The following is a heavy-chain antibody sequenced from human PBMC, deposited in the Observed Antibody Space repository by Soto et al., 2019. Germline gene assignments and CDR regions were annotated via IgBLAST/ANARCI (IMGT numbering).Heavy chain of an antibody. CDR3: ARGGVDVVSTSAFDY. V-gene: IGHV1-69*13. CDR2: INPILGTP. J-gene: IGHJ4*02. CDR1: GATYCTSA. Sequence: ASVKVSCKASGATYCTSAISWVRQAPGQGLEWMGGINPILGTPDYAHKFQGRVTITADESTSTVYMELGSLRSEDTALYFCARGGVDVVSTSAFDYWGQGTLVTVSS. D-gene: IGHD2-2*03.